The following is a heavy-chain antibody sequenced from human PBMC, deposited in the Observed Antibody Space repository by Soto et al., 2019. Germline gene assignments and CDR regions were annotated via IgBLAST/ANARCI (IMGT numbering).Heavy chain of an antibody. J-gene: IGHJ4*02. CDR1: GGSISSGGYY. CDR3: ASGTVTRLYYFDY. V-gene: IGHV4-31*03. CDR2: IYYSGST. Sequence: PXETLSLTCTVSGGSISSGGYYWSWIRQHPGKGLEWIGYIYYSGSTYYNPSLKSRVTISVDTSKNQFSLKLSSVTAADTAVYYCASGTVTRLYYFDYWGQGTLVTVSS. D-gene: IGHD4-17*01.